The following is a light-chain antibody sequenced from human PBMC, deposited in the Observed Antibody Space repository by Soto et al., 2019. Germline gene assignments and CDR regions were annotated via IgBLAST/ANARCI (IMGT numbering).Light chain of an antibody. Sequence: GDRVTFTCRASEDISSYLARYQQKPGTAPKLLIYAASALHSGVPSRFSGSGSGTDFTLTISSLQPEDFAIYFCQQLKNYPITFGQGTRLQIK. CDR3: QQLKNYPIT. J-gene: IGKJ5*01. CDR1: EDISSY. CDR2: AAS. V-gene: IGKV1-9*01.